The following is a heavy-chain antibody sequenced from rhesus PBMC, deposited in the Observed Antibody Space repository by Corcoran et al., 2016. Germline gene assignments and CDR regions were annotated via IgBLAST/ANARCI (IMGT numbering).Heavy chain of an antibody. J-gene: IGHJ4*01. CDR2: ILASRTGA. CDR1: GGAISDCYR. Sequence: QVQLQESGPGVVKPSETLSLTCAVSGGAISDCYRWSWIRQPPGKGLEWTAYILASRTGANYLPALNSRVTISKDTSQTQFSLKLSSVTAADASVYYCARALLVLAAPLDYWGQAVLVTVSS. V-gene: IGHV4S10*01. CDR3: ARALLVLAAPLDY. D-gene: IGHD2-15*01.